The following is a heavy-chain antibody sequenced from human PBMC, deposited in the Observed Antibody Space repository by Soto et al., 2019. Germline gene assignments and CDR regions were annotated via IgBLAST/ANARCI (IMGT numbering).Heavy chain of an antibody. CDR3: ARASINYYYDSSGYIH. Sequence: QVQLQESGPGLVKPSQTLSLTCTVSGGSISSGDYYWSWIRQPPGKGLEWIGYIYYSGSTYYNPSLKSRVTISVDTSKNQFSLKLCSVTAADTAVYYCARASINYYYDSSGYIHWGQGTLVTVSS. D-gene: IGHD3-22*01. V-gene: IGHV4-30-4*01. J-gene: IGHJ4*02. CDR2: IYYSGST. CDR1: GGSISSGDYY.